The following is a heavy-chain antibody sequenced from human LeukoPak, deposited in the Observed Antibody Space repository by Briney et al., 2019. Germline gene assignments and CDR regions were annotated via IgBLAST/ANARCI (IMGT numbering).Heavy chain of an antibody. CDR1: GGSFSNYY. CDR2: INDSGST. D-gene: IGHD5-18*01. V-gene: IGHV4-34*01. CDR3: ARAYSYGLKVPS. Sequence: SETLSLTSAVYGGSFSNYYWSWIRQPPGKGLEWIGEINDSGSTNYNPSLKSRVTISVDTSKNQFSPKLSSVTAADSAVYYCARAYSYGLKVPSWGQGTTVTVSS. J-gene: IGHJ3*01.